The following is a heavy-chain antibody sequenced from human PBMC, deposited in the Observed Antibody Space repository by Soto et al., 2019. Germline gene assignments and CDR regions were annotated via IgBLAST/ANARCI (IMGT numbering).Heavy chain of an antibody. J-gene: IGHJ2*01. V-gene: IGHV1-69*02. CDR3: ARGSIAGSGGWYFDL. CDR2: IIPILGIA. CDR1: GGTFSSYT. D-gene: IGHD6-6*01. Sequence: QVQLVQSGAEVKKPGSSVKVSCKASGGTFSSYTISWVRQAPGQGLEWMGRIIPILGIANYAQKFQGRVTITADKSTSTVYMELSSLRSEDTAVYYCARGSIAGSGGWYFDLWGRGILVTVFS.